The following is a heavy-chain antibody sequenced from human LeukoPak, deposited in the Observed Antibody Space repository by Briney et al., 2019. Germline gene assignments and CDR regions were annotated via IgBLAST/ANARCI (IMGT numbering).Heavy chain of an antibody. V-gene: IGHV1-69*13. CDR3: ASLIPYYDILTGYQNDAFDI. Sequence: SVKVSCKASGYTFTNYAMNWVRQAPGQGLEWMGGIIPIFGTANYAQKFQGRVTITADESTSTAYMELSSLRSEDTAVYYCASLIPYYDILTGYQNDAFDIWGQGTMVTVSS. J-gene: IGHJ3*02. CDR2: IIPIFGTA. D-gene: IGHD3-9*01. CDR1: GYTFTNYA.